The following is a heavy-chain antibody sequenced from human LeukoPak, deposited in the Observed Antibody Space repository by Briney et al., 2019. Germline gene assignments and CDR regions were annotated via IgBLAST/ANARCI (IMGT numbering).Heavy chain of an antibody. CDR2: ISSSSYT. CDR3: ARDRDGYKQGAFDI. D-gene: IGHD5-24*01. CDR1: GFIFSGYN. J-gene: IGHJ3*02. Sequence: GGSLRLSRAASGFIFSGYNMNWVRLAPGKGLEWVSSISSSSYTYYADSVKGRFTISRDNAKNSLYLQMNSLRAEDTAVYYCARDRDGYKQGAFDIWGQGTMVTVSS. V-gene: IGHV3-21*01.